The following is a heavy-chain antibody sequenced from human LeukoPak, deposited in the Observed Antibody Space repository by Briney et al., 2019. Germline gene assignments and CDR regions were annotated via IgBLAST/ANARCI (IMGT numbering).Heavy chain of an antibody. CDR1: GGSISSYY. Sequence: SETLSLTCTVSGGSISSYYWSWIRQPPGKGLEWVGYIYYSGSTNYNPSLKSRVTISVDTSKNQFSLKLSSVTAADTAVYYCARQIPDTAMVTEPYYYYMDVWGKGTTVTISS. V-gene: IGHV4-59*08. J-gene: IGHJ6*03. CDR2: IYYSGST. CDR3: ARQIPDTAMVTEPYYYYMDV. D-gene: IGHD5-18*01.